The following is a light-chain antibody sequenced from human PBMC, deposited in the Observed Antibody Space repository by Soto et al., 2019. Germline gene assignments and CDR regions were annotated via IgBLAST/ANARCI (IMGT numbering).Light chain of an antibody. J-gene: IGKJ4*01. Sequence: EIGLTQSPGTLSLSPGERATLSCRASQSVSSSYLAWYQQKPGQDPRLLIYGASSRATGIPDRFSGSGSGTDFDLTISRLEPEDFSVYYCQQYGSSPLTFGGGTKVEIK. V-gene: IGKV3-20*01. CDR1: QSVSSSY. CDR3: QQYGSSPLT. CDR2: GAS.